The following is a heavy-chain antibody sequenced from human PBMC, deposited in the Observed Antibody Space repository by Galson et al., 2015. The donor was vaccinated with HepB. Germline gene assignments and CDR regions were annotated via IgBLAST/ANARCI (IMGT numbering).Heavy chain of an antibody. J-gene: IGHJ4*02. CDR3: ARHEGLEVPGISLY. Sequence: QSGAEVKKPGESLKISCKASGYRFSNFWIGWVRQVPGKGLEWMGIIHPGASDVRYSPSFQGQVTISADKSFSTAYLHWSSLKASDTAIYYCARHEGLEVPGISLYWGRGTLVTVSS. D-gene: IGHD1-1*01. CDR1: GYRFSNFW. V-gene: IGHV5-51*01. CDR2: IHPGASDV.